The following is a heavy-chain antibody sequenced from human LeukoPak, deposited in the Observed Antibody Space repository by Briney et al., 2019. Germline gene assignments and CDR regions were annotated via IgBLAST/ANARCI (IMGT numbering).Heavy chain of an antibody. CDR3: ANTIFGVVLPNYYYYGMDV. Sequence: ASVKVSCKVSGYTLTESSMHWVRQAPGEGLEWMGGFDPEDGETIYAQKFQGRVTMTEDTSTDAAYMELSSLRSEDTAVYYCANTIFGVVLPNYYYYGMDVWGQGTTVTVSS. D-gene: IGHD3-3*01. CDR2: FDPEDGET. V-gene: IGHV1-24*01. J-gene: IGHJ6*02. CDR1: GYTLTESS.